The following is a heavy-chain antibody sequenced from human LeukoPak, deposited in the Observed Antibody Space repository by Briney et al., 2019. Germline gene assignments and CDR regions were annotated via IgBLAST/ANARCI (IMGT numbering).Heavy chain of an antibody. V-gene: IGHV4-59*08. CDR2: IYYSGST. D-gene: IGHD3-10*01. J-gene: IGHJ4*02. CDR3: ARYGWESPKHFDY. CDR1: GGSISNHY. Sequence: PSETLSLTCTVSGGSISNHYWSWVRQPPGKGLEWIGYIYYSGSTSYNPSLRGRVTISVDTSKSQFSLKLNSVTAADTAVYYCARYGWESPKHFDYWGQGTLVTVSS.